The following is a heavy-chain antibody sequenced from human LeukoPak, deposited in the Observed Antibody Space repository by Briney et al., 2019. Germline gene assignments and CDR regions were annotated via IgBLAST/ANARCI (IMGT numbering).Heavy chain of an antibody. CDR3: ARQLAGLFFNS. J-gene: IGHJ4*02. Sequence: SETLSLTCTVSGDSVSSTTSYWTWIRQPPGQRLEYIGSIFYSGITFYNPSLKSRVTMSVDTSKNQFSLKLNSVTAADTAVYFCARQLAGLFFNSWGQGTLVAVSS. D-gene: IGHD6-19*01. V-gene: IGHV4-39*01. CDR1: GDSVSSTTSY. CDR2: IFYSGIT.